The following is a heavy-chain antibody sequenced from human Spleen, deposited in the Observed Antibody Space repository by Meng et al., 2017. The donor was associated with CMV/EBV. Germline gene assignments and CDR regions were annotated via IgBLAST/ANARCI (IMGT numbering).Heavy chain of an antibody. CDR2: ISYDGRDT. CDR3: GRDMDVYTRSSPRFDP. CDR1: GFTFTTYA. Sequence: SGFTFTTYAMHCVRQAPGKGLQWITLISYDGRDTYYAGSVKGRFTVSRDNSRNTLYLQLRGLRTEDTAVYYCGRDMDVYTRSSPRFDPWGQGALVTVSS. J-gene: IGHJ5*02. D-gene: IGHD6-6*01. V-gene: IGHV3-30*04.